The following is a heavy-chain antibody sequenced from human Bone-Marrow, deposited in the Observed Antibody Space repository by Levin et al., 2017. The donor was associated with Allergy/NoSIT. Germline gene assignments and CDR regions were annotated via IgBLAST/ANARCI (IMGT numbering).Heavy chain of an antibody. J-gene: IGHJ2*01. CDR3: VKDPVGNTRYFDL. CDR1: GIIFSMYA. Sequence: GVLKISCAASGIIFSMYAMSWVRQAPGKGLEWVSGVTDDGSNTFYADSVKGRFTVSRDNSENTLYLQMNSLRVEDTAVYFCVKDPVGNTRYFDLWGRGTLVTVSS. CDR2: VTDDGSNT. V-gene: IGHV3-23*01. D-gene: IGHD1-26*01.